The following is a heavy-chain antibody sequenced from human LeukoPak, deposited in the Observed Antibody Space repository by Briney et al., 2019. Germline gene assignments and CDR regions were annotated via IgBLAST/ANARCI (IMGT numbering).Heavy chain of an antibody. CDR3: ARHLYHDDFWSGYIDY. Sequence: GASVKVSCKTSGGTLSNYILSWVRQAPGQGLEWMGGIIPVFGTADYAQKFQDRVTITADESTNTVYMELSNLRSEDTAVYYCARHLYHDDFWSGYIDYWGQGSLVTVSS. J-gene: IGHJ4*02. V-gene: IGHV1-69*13. CDR1: GGTLSNYI. CDR2: IIPVFGTA. D-gene: IGHD3-3*01.